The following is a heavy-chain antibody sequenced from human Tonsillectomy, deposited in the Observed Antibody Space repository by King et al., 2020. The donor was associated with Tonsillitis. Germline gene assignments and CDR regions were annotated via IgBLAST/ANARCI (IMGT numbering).Heavy chain of an antibody. J-gene: IGHJ4*02. Sequence: VQLVESGAEVKKPGASVKVSCKASGYTLSSHYMHWVRQAPGQGLEWMGIINPSGGRTNYAQKFQGRVTMTRDTSTSTVYMELSSLRSDDTAVYYCARGWLIGDYDYWGQGTLVIVSS. CDR3: ARGWLIGDYDY. V-gene: IGHV1-46*03. CDR1: GYTLSSHY. D-gene: IGHD7-27*01. CDR2: INPSGGRT.